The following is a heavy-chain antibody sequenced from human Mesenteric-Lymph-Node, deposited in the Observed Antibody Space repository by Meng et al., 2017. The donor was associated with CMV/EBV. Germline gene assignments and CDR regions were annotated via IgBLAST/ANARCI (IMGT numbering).Heavy chain of an antibody. V-gene: IGHV3-21*03. D-gene: IGHD3-9*01. CDR1: GFTFSSYS. CDR3: ARAPTSYDILTGYFPNGLDV. CDR2: MTNSDSQI. Sequence: GGSLKISCAASGFTFSSYSMNWVRQAPGKGLEWVASMTNSDSQIYYADSVKGRFTISRDNAKNSVYLQMNSLRAEDTAVYYCARAPTSYDILTGYFPNGLDVWGQGTTVTVSS. J-gene: IGHJ6*02.